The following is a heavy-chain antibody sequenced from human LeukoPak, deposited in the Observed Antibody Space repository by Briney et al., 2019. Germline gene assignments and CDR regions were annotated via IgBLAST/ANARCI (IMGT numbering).Heavy chain of an antibody. J-gene: IGHJ3*02. V-gene: IGHV3-21*01. D-gene: IGHD2-2*01. CDR2: ITSTSDYT. CDR3: AREGGYCSGTTCYYAFAI. Sequence: KSGGSLRLSCAASGFTFSSYSMYWVRQARGKGLEWVSYITSTSDYTYYADSVKGRFTVSRDNAKNSMYLQMNSLRVEDTAVYYCAREGGYCSGTTCYYAFAIWGRGTMVTVSS. CDR1: GFTFSSYS.